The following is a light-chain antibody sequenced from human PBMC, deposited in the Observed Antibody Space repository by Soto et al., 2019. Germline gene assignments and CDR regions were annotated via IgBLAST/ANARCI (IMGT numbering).Light chain of an antibody. CDR1: QSVSTF. V-gene: IGKV3-11*01. CDR3: QQRGEGPPIT. CDR2: NAS. J-gene: IGKJ5*01. Sequence: DIVLKHSPATLSLTKGERAILSCRASQSVSTFLAWFQQKPGQPPRLLIYNASNRTTGIPARFSGSGSGTDFTLTISSLEPEDFAVYYCQQRGEGPPITFGQGTRLETK.